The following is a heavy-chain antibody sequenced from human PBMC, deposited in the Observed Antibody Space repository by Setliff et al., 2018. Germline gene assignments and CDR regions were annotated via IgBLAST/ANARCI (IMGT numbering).Heavy chain of an antibody. J-gene: IGHJ3*02. CDR2: IYSRGST. D-gene: IGHD3-22*01. Sequence: SETLSLTCSVSGGSISSSIYYWGWIRQPPGKGLEWIGSIYSRGSTYYSPSLKRRVTISVDTSKNQFSLKLSSVTAADTAVYYCATRTYYDSNGYYYAIAGPFDIWGQGTMVTVSS. V-gene: IGHV4-39*01. CDR3: ATRTYYDSNGYYYAIAGPFDI. CDR1: GGSISSSIYY.